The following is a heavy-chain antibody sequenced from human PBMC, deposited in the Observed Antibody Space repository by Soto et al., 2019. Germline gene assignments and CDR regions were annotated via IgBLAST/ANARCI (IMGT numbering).Heavy chain of an antibody. V-gene: IGHV3-23*01. CDR1: RLTFSRYA. J-gene: IGHJ4*02. CDR2: ISGRGDST. CDR3: AKAFYQEEDGYNSFDY. Sequence: EVQLLESGGGLVQPGGSLRLSCAASRLTFSRYAMSWVRQAPGKGLEWVSGISGRGDSTYYADSVKGRFTISRDNSNNTLFLQMNNLRAEDTAVYYCAKAFYQEEDGYNSFDYWGQGTLVTVSS. D-gene: IGHD5-12*01.